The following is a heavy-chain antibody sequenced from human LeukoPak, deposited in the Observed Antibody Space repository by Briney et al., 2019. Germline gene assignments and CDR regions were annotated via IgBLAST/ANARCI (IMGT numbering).Heavy chain of an antibody. Sequence: ASLKVSCKASGYTFTGYYIHWVRQAPGQGLEWMGWINPNSGGTNYAQKFQRRVTMTRDTSISTAYTELSRLRSDDTAVYYCAINQTYYYDSSGYYVEDYWGQGTLVTVSS. J-gene: IGHJ4*02. D-gene: IGHD3-22*01. CDR2: INPNSGGT. CDR1: GYTFTGYY. CDR3: AINQTYYYDSSGYYVEDY. V-gene: IGHV1-2*02.